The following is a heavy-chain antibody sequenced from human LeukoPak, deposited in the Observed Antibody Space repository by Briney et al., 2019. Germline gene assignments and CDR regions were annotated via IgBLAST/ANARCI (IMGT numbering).Heavy chain of an antibody. Sequence: PGGSLRLSCAASGFTFSSYAMHWVRQAPGKGLEWVAVITYDGSNKYYADSVKGRFTISRDNSKNTLYLQMNSLRAEGTAVYYCASVVVVGFDYWGQGTLVTVAS. CDR1: GFTFSSYA. D-gene: IGHD3-22*01. CDR3: ASVVVVGFDY. V-gene: IGHV3-30*04. J-gene: IGHJ4*02. CDR2: ITYDGSNK.